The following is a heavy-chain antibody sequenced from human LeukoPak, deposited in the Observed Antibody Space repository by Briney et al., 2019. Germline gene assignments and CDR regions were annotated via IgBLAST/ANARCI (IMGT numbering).Heavy chain of an antibody. Sequence: GGSLRLSCAASGLTFDHYVMHWVRQAPGKGLEWVSLISGDGGSTYYADSVKGRLTISRENSKNSLYLQMNSLTTEDTALYFCAKGTTMYAFDIWGQGTMVTVSS. V-gene: IGHV3-43*02. CDR2: ISGDGGST. CDR3: AKGTTMYAFDI. CDR1: GLTFDHYV. D-gene: IGHD1-1*01. J-gene: IGHJ3*02.